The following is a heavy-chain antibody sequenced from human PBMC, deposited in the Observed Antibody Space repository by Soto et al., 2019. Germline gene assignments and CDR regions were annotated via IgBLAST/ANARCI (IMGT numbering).Heavy chain of an antibody. CDR2: ISAYNGNT. V-gene: IGHV1-18*01. CDR3: ARVEYYYDSSGYSPRFDI. CDR1: GYTFTSYG. J-gene: IGHJ3*02. Sequence: ASVKVSCKASGYTFTSYGISWVRQAPGQGLEWMGWISAYNGNTNYAQKLQGRVTMTTDTSTSTAYMELRSLRSDDTAVYYCARVEYYYDSSGYSPRFDIWGQGTMVTVS. D-gene: IGHD3-22*01.